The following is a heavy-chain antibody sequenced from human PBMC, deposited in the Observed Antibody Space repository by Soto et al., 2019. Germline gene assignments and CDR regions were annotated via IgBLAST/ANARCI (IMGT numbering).Heavy chain of an antibody. V-gene: IGHV3-30-3*01. CDR3: VRDRATVGQLWTRGSDY. J-gene: IGHJ4*02. Sequence: QVQLVESGGGVVQPGRSLRLSCAASGFTFSSYAMHWVRQAPGAGLEWVAVISYDGGNKYYADSVKGRFTVSRDNSKNTLYLQMNSLRVEDTAVYYCVRDRATVGQLWTRGSDYWGQGSLVTVSS. CDR1: GFTFSSYA. D-gene: IGHD5-18*01. CDR2: ISYDGGNK.